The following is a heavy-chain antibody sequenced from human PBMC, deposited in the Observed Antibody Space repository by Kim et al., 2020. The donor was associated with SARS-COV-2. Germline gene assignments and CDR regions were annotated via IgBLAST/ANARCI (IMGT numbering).Heavy chain of an antibody. CDR1: GFTFSMYG. D-gene: IGHD2-21*02. Sequence: GGSLRLSCAASGFTFSMYGMNWVRQAPGKGLEWVSSISASGTYMSYIDSVKGRFTISRDNAKNSLYLQMNSLGVDDTSVFYCARILGDGWLDPWGQGTLV. CDR2: ISASGTYM. J-gene: IGHJ5*02. CDR3: ARILGDGWLDP. V-gene: IGHV3-21*01.